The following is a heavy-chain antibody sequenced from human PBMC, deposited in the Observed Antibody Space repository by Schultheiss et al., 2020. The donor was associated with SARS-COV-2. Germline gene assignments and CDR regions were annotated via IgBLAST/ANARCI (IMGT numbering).Heavy chain of an antibody. CDR3: ASPLTSYYYYGMDV. CDR1: GYTFSSYG. CDR2: ISAYNGNT. V-gene: IGHV1-18*01. D-gene: IGHD3-9*01. J-gene: IGHJ6*02. Sequence: ASVKVSCKASGYTFSSYGFSWVRQAPGQGLEWMGWISAYNGNTNYAQNLQGRVIMTTDTSTSTAYMELRSLRSDDTAVYYCASPLTSYYYYGMDVWGQGTTVTVSS.